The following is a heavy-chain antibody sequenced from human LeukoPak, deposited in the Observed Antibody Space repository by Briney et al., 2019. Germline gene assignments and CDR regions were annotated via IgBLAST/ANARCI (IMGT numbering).Heavy chain of an antibody. J-gene: IGHJ6*03. CDR2: IKQDGSEK. Sequence: GGSLRLSCAASGFTFSSYWMSWVRQAPGKGLEWVANIKQDGSEKCYVDSVKGRFTISRDNAKNSLYLQMNSLRPEDTASYYCARTRLDYYGSGSYYNLINDYYYMDVWGKGTTVTISS. D-gene: IGHD3-10*01. V-gene: IGHV3-7*03. CDR1: GFTFSSYW. CDR3: ARTRLDYYGSGSYYNLINDYYYMDV.